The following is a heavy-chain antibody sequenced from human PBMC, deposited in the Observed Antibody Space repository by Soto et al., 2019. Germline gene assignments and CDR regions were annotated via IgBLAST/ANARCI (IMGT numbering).Heavy chain of an antibody. CDR1: GFTFSNYA. Sequence: EVQLLESGGDLAQPGGSLRLICAASGFTFSNYAMTWFRQSPGKGLEWVSTITSAGSTFYGDTVKGRFTISRDNSKSTLYLQMNSLGAEDTAVYYCAKTDKFHSQSSGWANRFDSWGQGTLVTVSS. CDR2: ITSAGST. V-gene: IGHV3-23*01. J-gene: IGHJ4*02. CDR3: AKTDKFHSQSSGWANRFDS. D-gene: IGHD6-19*01.